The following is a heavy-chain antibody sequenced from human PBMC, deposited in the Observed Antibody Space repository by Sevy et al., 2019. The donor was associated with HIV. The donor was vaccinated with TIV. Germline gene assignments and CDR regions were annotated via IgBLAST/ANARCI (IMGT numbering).Heavy chain of an antibody. CDR1: GFTFDDYA. J-gene: IGHJ4*02. CDR2: ISWSSDII. CDR3: AKDLASEGTGYYHCDY. V-gene: IGHV3-9*01. D-gene: IGHD3-9*01. Sequence: GGSLRLSCAASGFTFDDYAMHWVRQAPGKGLEWVSGISWSSDIIGYAAFVKGRFTISRDNAKKSLYLQMNSLRAEDTALYYCAKDLASEGTGYYHCDYWGQGTLVTVSS.